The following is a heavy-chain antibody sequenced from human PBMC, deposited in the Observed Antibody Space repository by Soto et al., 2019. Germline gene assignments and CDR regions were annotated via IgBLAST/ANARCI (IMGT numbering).Heavy chain of an antibody. CDR3: ARCRLWGSGYYSGWFDP. D-gene: IGHD3-22*01. V-gene: IGHV4-31*03. Sequence: QVQLQESGPGLVKPSQTLSLTCTVSGGSISSGGYYWSWIRQHPGKGLEWIGYIYYSGSTYYNPSLKSRVTISGDTSNNQFSLKLSSVTAADTAVYYCARCRLWGSGYYSGWFDPWGQGTLVTVSS. CDR1: GGSISSGGYY. CDR2: IYYSGST. J-gene: IGHJ5*02.